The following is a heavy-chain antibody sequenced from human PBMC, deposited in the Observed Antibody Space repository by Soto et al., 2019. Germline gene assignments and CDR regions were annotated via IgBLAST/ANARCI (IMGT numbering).Heavy chain of an antibody. J-gene: IGHJ3*02. CDR1: GFTFSNAW. CDR3: TTDQWWAVTTDDAFDI. Sequence: GGSLRLSCAASGFTFSNAWMSWVRQAPGKGLEWVGRIKSKTDGGTTDYAAPVKGRFTISRDDSKNTLYLQMNSLKTEDTAVYYCTTDQWWAVTTDDAFDIWGQGTMVTVSS. V-gene: IGHV3-15*01. CDR2: IKSKTDGGTT. D-gene: IGHD4-17*01.